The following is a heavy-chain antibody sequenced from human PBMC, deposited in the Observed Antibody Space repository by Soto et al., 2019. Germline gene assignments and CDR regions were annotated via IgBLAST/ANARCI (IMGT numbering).Heavy chain of an antibody. Sequence: QVHFVQPGAEVKKPGASVKVSCKASGYTFSGHAIHWLRQAPGQRPEGLGWINAGNSKTYYSEKFEGRVTFTRDTVATTVNMELTSLTSEDTAVYYCGRDQSGTGYYVDWFDPWGQGTLVTVSS. CDR3: GRDQSGTGYYVDWFDP. CDR1: GYTFSGHA. J-gene: IGHJ5*02. V-gene: IGHV1-3*01. CDR2: INAGNSKT. D-gene: IGHD3-10*02.